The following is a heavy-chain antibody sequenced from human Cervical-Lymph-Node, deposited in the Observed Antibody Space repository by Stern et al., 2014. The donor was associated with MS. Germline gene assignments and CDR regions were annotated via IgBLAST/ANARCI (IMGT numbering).Heavy chain of an antibody. V-gene: IGHV3-30-3*01. CDR3: ARDNHGVPFDY. CDR2: ISSDGHSN. J-gene: IGHJ4*02. CDR1: GFNFRTYA. Sequence: QMQLVQSGGGVVQPGRSLRLSCAASGFNFRTYAMHWVRQAPGKGLEWVAVISSDGHSNHSADSVKGRLTISRDKSENTLYLQMSRLRVEDTAVYYCARDNHGVPFDYWGQGTLVTVSS. D-gene: IGHD1-14*01.